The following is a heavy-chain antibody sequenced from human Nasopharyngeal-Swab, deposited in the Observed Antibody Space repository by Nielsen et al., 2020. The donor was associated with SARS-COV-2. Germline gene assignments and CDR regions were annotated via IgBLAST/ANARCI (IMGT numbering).Heavy chain of an antibody. Sequence: ASVQVSCKASGYTFTGYYMHWVRQAPGQGLEWMGWINPNSGGTNYAQKFQGRVTMTRDTSISTAYMELSRLRSDDTAVYYCARVGESSGWDFDYWGQGTLVTVSS. CDR2: INPNSGGT. J-gene: IGHJ4*02. D-gene: IGHD6-19*01. CDR3: ARVGESSGWDFDY. CDR1: GYTFTGYY. V-gene: IGHV1-2*02.